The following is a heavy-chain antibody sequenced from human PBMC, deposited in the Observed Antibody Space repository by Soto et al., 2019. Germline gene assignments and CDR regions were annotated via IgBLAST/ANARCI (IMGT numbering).Heavy chain of an antibody. D-gene: IGHD3-3*01. Sequence: SETLSLTCTVSGGSISSYYWSWIRQPPGKGLEWIGYIYYSGSTNYNPSLKSRVTISVDTSKNQFSLKLSSVTAADTVVYYCARHEWQDAFDIWGQGTMVTVSS. CDR2: IYYSGST. J-gene: IGHJ3*02. V-gene: IGHV4-59*08. CDR1: GGSISSYY. CDR3: ARHEWQDAFDI.